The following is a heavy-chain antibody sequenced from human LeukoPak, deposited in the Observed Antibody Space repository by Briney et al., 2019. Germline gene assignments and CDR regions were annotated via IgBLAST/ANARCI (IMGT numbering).Heavy chain of an antibody. CDR2: IYGSGNT. Sequence: PSETLSLTCSVSGDSILSNYWSWIRQPAGKGLEWIGHIYGSGNTNHNPSLKSRVTMSVDNSKNQFSLKLSSVTAADTAVYYCARRSGSGYYYYWGQGTLVTVSS. D-gene: IGHD3-22*01. J-gene: IGHJ4*02. CDR3: ARRSGSGYYYY. V-gene: IGHV4-4*07. CDR1: GDSILSNY.